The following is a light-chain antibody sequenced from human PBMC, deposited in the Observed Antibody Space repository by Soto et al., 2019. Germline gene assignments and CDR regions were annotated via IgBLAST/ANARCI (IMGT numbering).Light chain of an antibody. CDR1: SSDVGSDNL. CDR3: SSFTGRFTFV. V-gene: IGLV2-23*01. Sequence: QSALTQPASVSGSPGQSITISCTGTSSDVGSDNLVSWYQQHPGKAPELMSYEGSKRPPGVSNRFSGSKSGNTASLTISGLQAEDEADYYCSSFTGRFTFVFGTGTKLTAL. CDR2: EGS. J-gene: IGLJ1*01.